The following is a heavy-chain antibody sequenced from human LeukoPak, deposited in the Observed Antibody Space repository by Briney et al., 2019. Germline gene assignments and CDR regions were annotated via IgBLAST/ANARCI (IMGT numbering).Heavy chain of an antibody. V-gene: IGHV4-4*09. D-gene: IGHD3-9*01. Sequence: PSETLSLTCTVSGGSISSYYWSWIRQPPGKGLEWIGYIYTSGSTNYNPSLKSRVTISVDTSKNQFSLKLSSVTAADTAVYYCARHYDTLTGNWFDPWGQGTLVTVSS. J-gene: IGHJ5*02. CDR2: IYTSGST. CDR1: GGSISSYY. CDR3: ARHYDTLTGNWFDP.